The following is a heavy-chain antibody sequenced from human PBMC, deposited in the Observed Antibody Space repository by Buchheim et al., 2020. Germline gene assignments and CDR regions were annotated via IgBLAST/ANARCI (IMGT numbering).Heavy chain of an antibody. CDR3: AREEMKNTAMVRVLDY. J-gene: IGHJ4*02. CDR1: GGSISSGDYY. Sequence: QVQLQESGPGLVKPSQTLSLTCTVSGGSISSGDYYWSWIRQPPGKGLEWVGYIFYIGCTYYNPSLKSRVTISMDTSKNQVSLTLTSVTAADTAVYYCAREEMKNTAMVRVLDYWGQGTL. CDR2: IFYIGCT. V-gene: IGHV4-30-4*01. D-gene: IGHD5-18*01.